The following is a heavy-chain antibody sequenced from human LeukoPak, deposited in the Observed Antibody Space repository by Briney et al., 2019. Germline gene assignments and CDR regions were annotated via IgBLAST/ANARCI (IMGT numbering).Heavy chain of an antibody. CDR2: IYYSEST. CDR1: GGSISSSSYY. J-gene: IGHJ3*02. Sequence: SETLSLTCTVSGGSISSSSYYWGWIRQPPGKGLEWIGSIYYSESTYYNPSLKSRVTISVDTSKNQFSLKLSSVTAADTAVYYCARGTGTTNPDAFDIWGQGTMVTVSS. CDR3: ARGTGTTNPDAFDI. V-gene: IGHV4-39*07. D-gene: IGHD1-1*01.